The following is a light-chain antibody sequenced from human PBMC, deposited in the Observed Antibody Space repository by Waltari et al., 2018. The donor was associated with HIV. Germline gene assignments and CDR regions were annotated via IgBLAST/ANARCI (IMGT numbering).Light chain of an antibody. CDR2: NVS. CDR1: SSDVGGYNS. V-gene: IGLV2-14*03. J-gene: IGLJ2*01. Sequence: QSALTQPASVSGSPGQSIPISCTGTSSDVGGYNSVTWYQHHPGKAPRLMIYNVSNRPSGVSNRVSGSKSGNTASLTISGLQAEDEADYYCSSYTSSKTVVFGGGTKVTVL. CDR3: SSYTSSKTVV.